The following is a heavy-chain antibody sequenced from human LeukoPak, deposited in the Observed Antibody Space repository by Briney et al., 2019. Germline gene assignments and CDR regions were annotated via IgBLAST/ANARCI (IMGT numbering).Heavy chain of an antibody. CDR1: GYTFTGYY. Sequence: ASVKLSCKASGYTFTGYYMHWVRDAPGQGLEWMGWINPNSGGTNYAQKFQGRVTMTRDTSISTAYMELSRLRSDDTAVYYCAREGDFRYSRQYNWFDPWGQGTLVTVSS. V-gene: IGHV1-2*02. CDR3: AREGDFRYSRQYNWFDP. J-gene: IGHJ5*02. CDR2: INPNSGGT. D-gene: IGHD2-15*01.